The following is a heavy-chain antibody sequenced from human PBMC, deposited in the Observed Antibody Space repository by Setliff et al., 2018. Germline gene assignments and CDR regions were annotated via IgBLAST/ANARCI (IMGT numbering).Heavy chain of an antibody. V-gene: IGHV3-7*01. Sequence: GGSLRLSCAASGFTFSTYWMSWVRQAPGKGLEWVANIKQDGSEKYYVDSVKGRFSISRDNAKNSLYLQMNSLRAEDTAVYYCARELLSRYSSSWLHWGQGTLVTVSS. J-gene: IGHJ4*02. D-gene: IGHD6-13*01. CDR1: GFTFSTYW. CDR2: IKQDGSEK. CDR3: ARELLSRYSSSWLH.